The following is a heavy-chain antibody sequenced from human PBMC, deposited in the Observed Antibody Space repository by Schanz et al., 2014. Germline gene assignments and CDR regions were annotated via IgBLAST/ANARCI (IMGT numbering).Heavy chain of an antibody. Sequence: EVQLVESGGGLVQPGGSLRLSCTASGFTFSDYWMSWVRQAPGKGPEWVANIKRDGSEKNYLDSVKGRFTISRDNAKNSLFLQMNSLRAEDTAVYYCARKMKLGVYGGKGHDSLDIWGQGTMVTVSS. CDR2: IKRDGSEK. CDR1: GFTFSDYW. D-gene: IGHD4-17*01. V-gene: IGHV3-7*05. CDR3: ARKMKLGVYGGKGHDSLDI. J-gene: IGHJ3*02.